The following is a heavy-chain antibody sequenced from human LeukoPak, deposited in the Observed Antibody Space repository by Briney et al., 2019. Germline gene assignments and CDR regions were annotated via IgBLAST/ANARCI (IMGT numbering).Heavy chain of an antibody. Sequence: SQTLSLTCVISGDSVSTNSAAWNWVRQSPSRGLEWLGRAYYRSKWFNDYAVSVKSRITINPDTSKNQLSLQLNSVTPEDTAVYFCAREGPDAFDIWGQGTVVTVSS. CDR1: GDSVSTNSAA. CDR2: AYYRSKWFN. J-gene: IGHJ3*02. V-gene: IGHV6-1*01. CDR3: AREGPDAFDI.